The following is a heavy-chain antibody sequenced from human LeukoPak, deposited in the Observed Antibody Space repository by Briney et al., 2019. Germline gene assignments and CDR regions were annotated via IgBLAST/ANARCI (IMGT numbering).Heavy chain of an antibody. CDR1: GYTFTGYY. V-gene: IGHV1-2*02. D-gene: IGHD6-13*01. CDR2: INPNSGGT. J-gene: IGHJ5*02. CDR3: ARDRGIAASRQNWFDP. Sequence: ASVKVSCKASGYTFTGYYMHWVRQAPGQGLEWMGWINPNSGGTNYAQKFQGRVTMTRDTSISTANMELSRLRSDDTAVYYCARDRGIAASRQNWFDPWGQGTLVTVSS.